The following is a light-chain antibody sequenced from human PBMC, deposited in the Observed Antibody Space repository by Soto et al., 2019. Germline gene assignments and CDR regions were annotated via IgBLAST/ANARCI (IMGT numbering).Light chain of an antibody. CDR1: SSVVGGYKY. CDR3: ISYTSSSSYV. V-gene: IGLV2-14*01. CDR2: DDS. Sequence: LTQPAAVSVSPGQSITISCTGTSSVVGGYKYDSWYQHHPVQATNLMINDDSNRPSEISNRFSGYKSGNPGPPSISLLHGEDEAEYYCISYTSSSSYVFGAGTKVTV. J-gene: IGLJ1*01.